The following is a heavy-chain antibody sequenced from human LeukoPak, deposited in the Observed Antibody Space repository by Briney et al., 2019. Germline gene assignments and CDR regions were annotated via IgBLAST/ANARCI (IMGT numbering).Heavy chain of an antibody. V-gene: IGHV3-30-3*02. CDR3: AKDRLATEYYYYYGMDV. CDR1: GFTFSSYA. Sequence: HAGGSLRLSCAASGFTFSSYAMHWVRQAPGKGLEWVAVISYDGSNKYYADSVKGRFTISRDNSKNTLYLQMNSLRAEDTALYYCAKDRLATEYYYYYGMDVWGQGTTVTVSS. CDR2: ISYDGSNK. D-gene: IGHD5-24*01. J-gene: IGHJ6*02.